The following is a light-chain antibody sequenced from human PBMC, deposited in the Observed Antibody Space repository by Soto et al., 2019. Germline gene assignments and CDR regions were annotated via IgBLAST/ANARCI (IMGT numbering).Light chain of an antibody. Sequence: DIQMTQSPSSLSASVGDRVTITCRASQSIRSYLNWYQQKPGKAPKLLIYAASRLQSGVPSRFSGSGSGTDFSLTISSLQPEDFATYYCQQSYSTPQTFGQGTKVEIK. CDR1: QSIRSY. CDR3: QQSYSTPQT. V-gene: IGKV1-39*01. CDR2: AAS. J-gene: IGKJ1*01.